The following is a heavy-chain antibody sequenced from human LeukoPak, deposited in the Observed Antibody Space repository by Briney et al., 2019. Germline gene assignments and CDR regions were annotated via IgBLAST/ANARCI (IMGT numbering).Heavy chain of an antibody. Sequence: QPGGSLRLSCAASGFTFSIYGMHWVRQAPGKGLEWVAVMSYDGSNKYYADSVKGRFTITRDNSKNTLYLQMNSLRTEDTAVYYCANSHTSSWYYCNHWGQGTLVTVSS. J-gene: IGHJ4*02. CDR1: GFTFSIYG. CDR2: MSYDGSNK. V-gene: IGHV3-30*18. CDR3: ANSHTSSWYYCNH. D-gene: IGHD6-13*01.